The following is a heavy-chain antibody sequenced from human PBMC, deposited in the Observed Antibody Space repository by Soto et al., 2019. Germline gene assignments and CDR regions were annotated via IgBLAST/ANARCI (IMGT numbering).Heavy chain of an antibody. D-gene: IGHD2-2*03. CDR1: GYSFTSYW. J-gene: IGHJ5*02. V-gene: IGHV5-51*01. Sequence: GESLKISCKGSGYSFTSYWIGWVRQMPGKGLEWMGIIYPGDSDTRYSPSFQGQVTISADKSISTAYLQWSSLKASDTAMYYCARLDIVVVPAARGGSNWFDTCGQGTLATVSS. CDR3: ARLDIVVVPAARGGSNWFDT. CDR2: IYPGDSDT.